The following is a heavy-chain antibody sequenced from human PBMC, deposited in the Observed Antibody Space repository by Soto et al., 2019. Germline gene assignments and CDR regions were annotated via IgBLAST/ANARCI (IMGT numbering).Heavy chain of an antibody. J-gene: IGHJ6*02. V-gene: IGHV1-69*01. CDR3: ARVSDSSSSYYYYGMAV. Sequence: QVQMVQSGAEVKNPGSSVKVSCKASGGTFSSYAISWVRPAPGQGLEWMGGIIHIFGTANYAQKFQCRVTITADDSTTTAYMELSSLRSEHTVVYYCARVSDSSSSYYYYGMAVWGQGTTITVSS. D-gene: IGHD6-6*01. CDR1: GGTFSSYA. CDR2: IIHIFGTA.